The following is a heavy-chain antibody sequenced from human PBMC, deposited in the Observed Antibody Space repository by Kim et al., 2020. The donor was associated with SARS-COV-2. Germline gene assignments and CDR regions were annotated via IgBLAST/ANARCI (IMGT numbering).Heavy chain of an antibody. CDR2: IKSKTDGGTT. J-gene: IGHJ4*02. Sequence: GGSLRLSCAASGFTFSNAWMSWVRQAPGKGLEWVGRIKSKTDGGTTDYAAPVKGRFTISRDDSKNTLYLQMNSLKTEDTAVYYCTTVRHVLRYFDWSTFIDYWGQGTLVTVSS. D-gene: IGHD3-9*01. CDR3: TTVRHVLRYFDWSTFIDY. V-gene: IGHV3-15*01. CDR1: GFTFSNAW.